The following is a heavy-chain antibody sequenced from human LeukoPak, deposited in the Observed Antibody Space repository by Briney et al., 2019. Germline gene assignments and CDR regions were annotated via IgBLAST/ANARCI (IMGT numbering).Heavy chain of an antibody. D-gene: IGHD2-2*01. Sequence: GGSLRLSCTASGLTLSDHYIDWVRQAPGRGLEWVGRSRNKAKSYTTEYAASVKGRFTISRDDSENSLFLQMSSLRTEDTAVYYCARAGLKRWIVVVPAPVDWFDPWGQGTLVTVSS. V-gene: IGHV3-72*01. CDR2: SRNKAKSYTT. CDR3: ARAGLKRWIVVVPAPVDWFDP. CDR1: GLTLSDHY. J-gene: IGHJ5*02.